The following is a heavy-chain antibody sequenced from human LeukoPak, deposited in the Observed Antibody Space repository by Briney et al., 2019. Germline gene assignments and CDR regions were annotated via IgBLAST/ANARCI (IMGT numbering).Heavy chain of an antibody. Sequence: GASVKVACKASGYTFSNYDINWVRQAAGQGLEWMGWMNPKSGDTDYVQKFRGRVTMTRNTATNTAYMELNSLRSDDTAVYYCARSGFGGNVYFDYWGQGALVTVSS. V-gene: IGHV1-8*01. D-gene: IGHD1-26*01. CDR2: MNPKSGDT. CDR1: GYTFSNYD. J-gene: IGHJ4*02. CDR3: ARSGFGGNVYFDY.